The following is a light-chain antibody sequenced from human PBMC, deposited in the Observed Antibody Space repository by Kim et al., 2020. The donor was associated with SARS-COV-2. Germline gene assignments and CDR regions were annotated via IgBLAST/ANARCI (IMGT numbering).Light chain of an antibody. CDR2: DVT. Sequence: QSITISCTGTSPDVGGYNYVSWYQQHPGKAPELIIHDVTDRPSGISDRFSASKSGNTASLTISGLQAEDEADYYCSSYSSSSTLVVFGGGTQLTVL. J-gene: IGLJ2*01. CDR1: SPDVGGYNY. V-gene: IGLV2-14*03. CDR3: SSYSSSSTLVV.